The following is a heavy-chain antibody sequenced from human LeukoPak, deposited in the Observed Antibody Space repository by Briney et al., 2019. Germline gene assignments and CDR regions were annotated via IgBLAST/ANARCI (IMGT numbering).Heavy chain of an antibody. J-gene: IGHJ5*02. CDR2: MNPNSGNT. CDR1: GYTFTNYD. D-gene: IGHD2-2*01. CDR3: ARPHCSSTDCHPPEWFDP. V-gene: IGHV1-8*01. Sequence: APVRVSCKTSGYTFTNYDINWVGQATGQGLEWMGWMNPNSGNTGYAQKFQGRVTMTRNTPISTAYMELSSLRSEDTAVYYCARPHCSSTDCHPPEWFDPWGQGTLVTVSS.